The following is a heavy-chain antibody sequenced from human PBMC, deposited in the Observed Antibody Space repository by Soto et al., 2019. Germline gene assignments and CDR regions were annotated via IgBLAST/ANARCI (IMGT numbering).Heavy chain of an antibody. CDR3: AKGGEGLELVLFQFDP. CDR1: GFTFSSYG. J-gene: IGHJ5*02. V-gene: IGHV3-30*18. D-gene: IGHD1-7*01. Sequence: LRLSCAASGFTFSSYGMHCVRQAPGEGLARGAVLSYDGSNKYYADSVKGRFTISRDNSKNTLYLQMNSLRAEDTVVYYSAKGGEGLELVLFQFDPWGQGTQVTVSS. CDR2: LSYDGSNK.